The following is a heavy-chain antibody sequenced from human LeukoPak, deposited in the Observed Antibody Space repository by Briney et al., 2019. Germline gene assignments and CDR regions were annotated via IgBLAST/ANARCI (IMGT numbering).Heavy chain of an antibody. CDR2: ISGSGGST. CDR3: ARRSSGYYYGSKVFWFDP. CDR1: GFTFSSYA. V-gene: IGHV3-23*01. D-gene: IGHD3-22*01. Sequence: GGSLRLSCAASGFTFSSYAMSWVRQAPGKGLEWVSAISGSGGSTYHADSVKGRFTISRDNSKNTLCLQMNSLRAEDTAVYYCARRSSGYYYGSKVFWFDPWGQGTLVTVSS. J-gene: IGHJ5*02.